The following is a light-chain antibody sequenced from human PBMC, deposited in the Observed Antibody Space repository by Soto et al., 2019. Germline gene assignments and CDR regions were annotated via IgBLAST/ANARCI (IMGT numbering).Light chain of an antibody. CDR2: LDSDGSH. Sequence: QLVLTQSPSASASLGASVKLTCTLSSGHSTYPIAWHQQQPEKGPRFLMKLDSDGSHNKGDGIPDRFSGSSSGAERYLTISSLHSEDEADYYCQTWGTGTVVFGGGTKLTVL. J-gene: IGLJ2*01. CDR3: QTWGTGTVV. CDR1: SGHSTYP. V-gene: IGLV4-69*01.